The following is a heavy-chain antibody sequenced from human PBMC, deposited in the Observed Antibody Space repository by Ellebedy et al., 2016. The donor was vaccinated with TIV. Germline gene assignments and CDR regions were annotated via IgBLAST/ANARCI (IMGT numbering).Heavy chain of an antibody. J-gene: IGHJ4*02. CDR1: GGSISSSSYY. CDR2: IYYSGST. CDR3: ARQIKVYYFDY. V-gene: IGHV4-39*01. Sequence: MPSETLSLTCTVSGGSISSSSYYWGWIRKPPGKGLEWIGSIYYSGSTYYNPSLKSRVTISVDTSKNQFSLKLSSVTAADTAVYYCARQIKVYYFDYWGQGTLVTVSS. D-gene: IGHD3-16*01.